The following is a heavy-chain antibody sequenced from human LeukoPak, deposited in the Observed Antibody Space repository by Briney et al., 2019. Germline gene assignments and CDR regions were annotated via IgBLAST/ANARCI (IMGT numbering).Heavy chain of an antibody. J-gene: IGHJ6*03. Sequence: PSETLSLTCTVSGGSINSYHWSWIRQPAGKGLEWIGRIYTSGSTNYNPSLKSRVTMSVDTSRNQFSLKLSSVTAADTAVYYCARAHYDFWSGHMDVWGKGTTVTVSS. CDR1: GGSINSYH. CDR3: ARAHYDFWSGHMDV. D-gene: IGHD3-3*01. CDR2: IYTSGST. V-gene: IGHV4-4*07.